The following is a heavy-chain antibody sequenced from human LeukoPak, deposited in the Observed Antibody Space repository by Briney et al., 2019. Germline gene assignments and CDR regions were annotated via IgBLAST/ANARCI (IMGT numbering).Heavy chain of an antibody. CDR3: ARWIADTAMVTWARGESVDY. Sequence: SETLSLTCTVSGDSISSGGYYWGWIRQPPGKGLEWIGDIYYSGGSPYYNPSLKSRVTISVDTSKNQFSLKLSSVTAADTAVYYCARWIADTAMVTWARGESVDYWGQGTLVTVSS. CDR2: IYYSGGSP. J-gene: IGHJ4*02. D-gene: IGHD5-18*01. V-gene: IGHV4-39*07. CDR1: GDSISSGGYY.